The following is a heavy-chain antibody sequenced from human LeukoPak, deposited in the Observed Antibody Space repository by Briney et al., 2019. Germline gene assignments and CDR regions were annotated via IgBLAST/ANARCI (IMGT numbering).Heavy chain of an antibody. Sequence: GGSLRLSCAASGFTVSRNYMSWVRQAPGKGLEWVSVIYSGGSKYYADSVKGRFTISRDNSKNTLYLQMNSLRAEDTAVYHCARVYYGSGSLHYYYYYMDVWGKGTTVTISS. CDR1: GFTVSRNY. CDR2: IYSGGSK. D-gene: IGHD3-10*01. CDR3: ARVYYGSGSLHYYYYYMDV. J-gene: IGHJ6*03. V-gene: IGHV3-53*01.